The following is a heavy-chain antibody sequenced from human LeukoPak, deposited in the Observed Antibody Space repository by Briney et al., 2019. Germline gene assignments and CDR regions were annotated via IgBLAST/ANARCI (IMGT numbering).Heavy chain of an antibody. J-gene: IGHJ5*02. D-gene: IGHD3-10*01. CDR2: IYSSGST. V-gene: IGHV4-4*07. Sequence: HSETLSLTCSVSGGSISSYYWSWIRQPAGKGLEWIGRIYSSGSTDYNSSLKSRVTMSVDTSKNQFSLKLSSVTAADTAVYYCARGAYGSGSTNWFDPWGQGTLVTVSS. CDR3: ARGAYGSGSTNWFDP. CDR1: GGSISSYY.